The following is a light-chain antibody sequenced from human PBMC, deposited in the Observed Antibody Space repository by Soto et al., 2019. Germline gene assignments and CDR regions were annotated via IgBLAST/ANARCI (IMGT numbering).Light chain of an antibody. J-gene: IGKJ1*01. CDR3: QQGGT. Sequence: DIPMTQSPSSLSASVGDRVTITCRASQSISSYLNWYQQKPGKAPKLLIYAASSLQSGVPSRFSGSGSGTDFTLTISSLQPEDFATYYCQQGGTFGQGTKVEIK. CDR1: QSISSY. CDR2: AAS. V-gene: IGKV1-39*01.